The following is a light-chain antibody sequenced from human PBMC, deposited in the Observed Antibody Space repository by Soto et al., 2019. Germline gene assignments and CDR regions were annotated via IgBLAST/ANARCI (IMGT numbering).Light chain of an antibody. V-gene: IGKV1-39*01. CDR1: ESISIF. CDR2: GAS. Sequence: DIQLTQSPSSLSASVGDRVIITCRASESISIFLNWYQHKPGKAPQVLIYGASSLQSGVPSRFSGSGSGTHFTLTISSLQSEDYATYYCQQSYSPSLTFGGGSRVEIK. CDR3: QQSYSPSLT. J-gene: IGKJ4*01.